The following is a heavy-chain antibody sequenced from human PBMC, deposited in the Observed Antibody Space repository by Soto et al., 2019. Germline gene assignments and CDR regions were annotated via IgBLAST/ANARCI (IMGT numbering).Heavy chain of an antibody. CDR1: GGSISSSSYY. D-gene: IGHD3-22*01. V-gene: IGHV4-39*01. Sequence: QLQLQESGPGLVKPSETLSLTCTVSGGSISSSSYYWGWIRQPPGKGLEWIGSIYYSGSTYYNPSLKSRVTISVDTSKNQFSLKLSSVTAADTAVYYCTRHGDYYYDSSGYYYLWSGLDWYFDLWGRGTLVTVSS. J-gene: IGHJ2*01. CDR3: TRHGDYYYDSSGYYYLWSGLDWYFDL. CDR2: IYYSGST.